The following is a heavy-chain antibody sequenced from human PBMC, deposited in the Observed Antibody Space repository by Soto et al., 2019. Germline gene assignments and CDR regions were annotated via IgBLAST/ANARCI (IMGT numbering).Heavy chain of an antibody. CDR2: ISDYNGNT. J-gene: IGHJ6*02. V-gene: IGHV1-18*01. Sequence: QVQLVQSGAEVKRAGASVKVSYKASGYTFSSYGLSWVRQAPGQGLEWMGWISDYNGNTHYAQKFQGRVIMTTDTSTRTAYMELRSLRSDDTAVYFCAREGYYSGSGTYSPPRYYGMDVWGQGTTVTVSS. CDR3: AREGYYSGSGTYSPPRYYGMDV. CDR1: GYTFSSYG. D-gene: IGHD3-10*01.